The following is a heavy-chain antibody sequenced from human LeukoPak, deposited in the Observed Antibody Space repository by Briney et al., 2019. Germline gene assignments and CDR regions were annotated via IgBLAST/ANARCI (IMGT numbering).Heavy chain of an antibody. CDR2: INPSGGNT. V-gene: IGHV1-46*01. Sequence: ASVKVSCKASGYIFTSYYIHWVRQAPGQGLEWVGIINPSGGNTNYAQKFQGRVTMTRDMSTSTAYMELSSLRSEDTAVYYCANGGDWFDPWGQGTLVTVSS. D-gene: IGHD4-23*01. J-gene: IGHJ5*02. CDR1: GYIFTSYY. CDR3: ANGGDWFDP.